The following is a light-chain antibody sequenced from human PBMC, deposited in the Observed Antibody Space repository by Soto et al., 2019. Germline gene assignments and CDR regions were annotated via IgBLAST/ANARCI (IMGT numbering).Light chain of an antibody. CDR3: QQYYTTLT. V-gene: IGKV4-1*01. CDR1: QSVLYSSDNKNY. Sequence: DIVMNQSPDSLAVSLGERATINCKSSQSVLYSSDNKNYLAWYQQKPGQPPKLLIYWASTRDSGVPDRFSGSGSGADFTLSISSLQAEDVAVYYCQQYYTTLTFGGGTRVEIK. CDR2: WAS. J-gene: IGKJ4*01.